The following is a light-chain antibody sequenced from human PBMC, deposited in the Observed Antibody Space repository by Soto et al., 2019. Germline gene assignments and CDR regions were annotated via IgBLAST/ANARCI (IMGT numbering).Light chain of an antibody. V-gene: IGLV1-40*01. CDR2: GYL. J-gene: IGLJ2*01. CDR3: QIYDSSLSGMI. Sequence: QSILTQPPSVSGAPGQRVTISCTGSSSNVGAGYDVHWYQQLPGSAPKLLIYGYLNRPSGVPDRFSASKSGASASLVITGLQAEDEADYYCQIYDSSLSGMIFGGGTKLTVL. CDR1: SSNVGAGYD.